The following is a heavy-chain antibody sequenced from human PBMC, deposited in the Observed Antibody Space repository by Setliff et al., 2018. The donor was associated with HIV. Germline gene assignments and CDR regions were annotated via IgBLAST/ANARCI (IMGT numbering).Heavy chain of an antibody. CDR3: ARVRLYNTALDY. Sequence: ETLSLTCTVSGGSIGSGGYYWGWVRQPPGKGLEWVSTIYSGGSTYHADSVKGRFTLSRDTSKNTLFLQMNSLRPEDAAVYYCARVRLYNTALDYWGQGTLVTVSS. J-gene: IGHJ4*02. V-gene: IGHV3-66*02. CDR2: IYSGGST. CDR1: GGSIGSGGYY. D-gene: IGHD3-3*01.